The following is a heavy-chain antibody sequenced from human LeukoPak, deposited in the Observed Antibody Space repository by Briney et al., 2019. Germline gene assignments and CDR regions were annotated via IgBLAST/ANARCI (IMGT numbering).Heavy chain of an antibody. J-gene: IGHJ5*02. CDR2: MNPNSGNT. Sequence: ASVKVSCKASGYTFTSYDINWVRQATGQGLEWMGWMNPNSGNTGYAQKFQGRVTITRNTSIITAYMELSSLRSEDTAVYYCTGGRIAVAGPWGQGTLVTVSS. D-gene: IGHD6-19*01. CDR1: GYTFTSYD. CDR3: TGGRIAVAGP. V-gene: IGHV1-8*01.